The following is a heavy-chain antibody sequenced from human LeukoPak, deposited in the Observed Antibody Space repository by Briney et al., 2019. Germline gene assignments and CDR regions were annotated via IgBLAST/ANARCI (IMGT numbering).Heavy chain of an antibody. CDR1: GFTFSSYE. J-gene: IGHJ4*02. CDR2: ISSSGSII. V-gene: IGHV3-48*03. CDR3: ARVQRTYYFDY. Sequence: GRSLRLSCAASGFTFSSYEMNWVRQAPGKGLEWVSYISSSGSIIYYADSVKGRFTISRDNDKNSLYLQMNSLRAEDTAMYYCARVQRTYYFDYWGQGTLVTVSS.